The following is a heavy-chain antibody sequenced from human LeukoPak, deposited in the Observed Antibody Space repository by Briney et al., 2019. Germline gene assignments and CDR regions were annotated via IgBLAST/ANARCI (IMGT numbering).Heavy chain of an antibody. Sequence: SGTLSLTCTVSGGSISSYYWSWIRQPPGKGLEWIGYMYYSGSPNYNPSLESRVTISIDTSKNQFSLKLTSVTAADTAVYYCARERPGAGTDYWGQGTLVTVSS. D-gene: IGHD1-14*01. CDR2: MYYSGSP. J-gene: IGHJ4*02. CDR3: ARERPGAGTDY. V-gene: IGHV4-59*01. CDR1: GGSISSYY.